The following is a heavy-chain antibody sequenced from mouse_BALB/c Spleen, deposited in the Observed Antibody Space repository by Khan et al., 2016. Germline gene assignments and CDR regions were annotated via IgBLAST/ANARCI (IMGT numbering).Heavy chain of an antibody. Sequence: EVQLQESGPGLVKPSQSLSLTCTVTGYSITSDYAWNWIRQFPGNKLEWMGYISYSGSTSYNPSLKSRISITRDPSKNQFFLQLNSVTTEDTATYYCARSYYRYGRFDYWGQGTTLTVSS. D-gene: IGHD2-14*01. CDR2: ISYSGST. V-gene: IGHV3-2*02. J-gene: IGHJ2*01. CDR1: GYSITSDYA. CDR3: ARSYYRYGRFDY.